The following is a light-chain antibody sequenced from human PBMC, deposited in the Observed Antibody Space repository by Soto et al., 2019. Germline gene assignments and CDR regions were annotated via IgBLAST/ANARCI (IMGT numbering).Light chain of an antibody. V-gene: IGKV1-5*01. Sequence: DIQMTQSPSTLSASVGDRVTITCRASQSIPTWLAWYQQKPGKAPKLLIYDASSLETGVPSRFSGSGSGTEFTLTISSLQPEDFATYYCQQYDTYWTCGQGTEVEIK. CDR2: DAS. CDR1: QSIPTW. CDR3: QQYDTYWT. J-gene: IGKJ1*01.